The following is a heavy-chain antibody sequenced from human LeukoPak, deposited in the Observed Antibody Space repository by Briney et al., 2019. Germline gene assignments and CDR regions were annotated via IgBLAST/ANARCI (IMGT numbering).Heavy chain of an antibody. J-gene: IGHJ4*02. D-gene: IGHD5-12*01. CDR2: IYYSGST. Sequence: SETLSLTCTVSGGSISSYYWSWIRQPPGKGLEWIGSIYYSGSTYYNPSLKSRVTISVDTSKNQSSLKLSSVTAADTAVYYCARVDIVDPDYWGQGTLVTVSS. V-gene: IGHV4-59*12. CDR3: ARVDIVDPDY. CDR1: GGSISSYY.